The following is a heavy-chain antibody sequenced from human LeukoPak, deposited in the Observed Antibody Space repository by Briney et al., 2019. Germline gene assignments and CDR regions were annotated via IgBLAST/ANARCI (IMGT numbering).Heavy chain of an antibody. J-gene: IGHJ4*02. CDR2: IYYSGST. D-gene: IGHD6-19*01. CDR3: ARHDPRSSGWYVTGIPFDY. V-gene: IGHV4-39*01. Sequence: SETLSLTCTVSGGSINSSSYYWGWTRPPPGKGLEWIVSIYYSGSTYYNPSLKSRVTISVDTSKNQFSLKLSSVTAADTAVYYCARHDPRSSGWYVTGIPFDYWGQGTLVTVSS. CDR1: GGSINSSSYY.